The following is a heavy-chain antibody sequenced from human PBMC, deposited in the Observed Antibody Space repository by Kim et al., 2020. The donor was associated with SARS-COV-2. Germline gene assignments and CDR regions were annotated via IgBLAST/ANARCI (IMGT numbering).Heavy chain of an antibody. D-gene: IGHD3-10*01. V-gene: IGHV4-39*02. CDR1: GYSINNAPYY. Sequence: SETLSLTCTVSGYSINNAPYYWNWIRQPPGKGLEWIASIHYSGKTYYNPSLMSRVTISVDTSKNHFSLKLNSVTAADTAIYYCARSGVIHYAVGVWGQGTTVTVSS. CDR3: ARSGVIHYAVGV. J-gene: IGHJ6*02. CDR2: IHYSGKT.